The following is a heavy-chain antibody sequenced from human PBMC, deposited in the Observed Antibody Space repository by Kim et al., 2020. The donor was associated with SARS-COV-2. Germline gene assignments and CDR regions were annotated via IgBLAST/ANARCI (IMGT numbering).Heavy chain of an antibody. Sequence: YAQKFQGRVTMTRDTSTSTVYMELSSLRSEDTAVYYCAPQGPYSSSWYPGWGQGTLVTVSS. D-gene: IGHD6-13*01. V-gene: IGHV1-46*01. J-gene: IGHJ4*02. CDR3: APQGPYSSSWYPG.